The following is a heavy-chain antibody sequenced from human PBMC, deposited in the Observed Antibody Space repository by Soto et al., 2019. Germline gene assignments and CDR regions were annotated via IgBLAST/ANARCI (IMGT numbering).Heavy chain of an antibody. D-gene: IGHD3-3*01. Sequence: GGSLRLSCAASGFSFSHYWMNWVRQAPGKGLDWVANIKKDGRETYYVDSVEGRFTISRDNAKNSVYLQMNSLRAEDTAVYYCARAGEEYDALSGVFPYYWGQGTLVSVSS. J-gene: IGHJ4*02. CDR3: ARAGEEYDALSGVFPYY. CDR2: IKKDGRET. V-gene: IGHV3-7*01. CDR1: GFSFSHYW.